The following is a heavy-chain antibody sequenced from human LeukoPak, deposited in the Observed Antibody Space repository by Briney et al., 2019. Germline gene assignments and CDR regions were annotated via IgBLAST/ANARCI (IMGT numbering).Heavy chain of an antibody. Sequence: PGGSLRLSCAASVFTFSDYYMSWIRQAPGKGLEWVSYISSSGSTIYYADSVKGRFTISRDNAKNSLYLQMNSLRAEDTAVYYCARDRRDGYNRFDYWGQGTLVTVSS. CDR1: VFTFSDYY. CDR3: ARDRRDGYNRFDY. CDR2: ISSSGSTI. J-gene: IGHJ4*02. D-gene: IGHD5-24*01. V-gene: IGHV3-11*01.